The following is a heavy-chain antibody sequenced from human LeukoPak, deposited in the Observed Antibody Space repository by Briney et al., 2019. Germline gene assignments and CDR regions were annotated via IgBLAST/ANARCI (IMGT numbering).Heavy chain of an antibody. CDR2: INHSGST. CDR3: ARGKRGWFDP. CDR1: GGSFSGYY. V-gene: IGHV4-34*01. J-gene: IGHJ5*02. Sequence: SETLSLTCAVYGGSFSGYYWSWIRQPPGKGLEWIGEINHSGSTNYNPSLKSRVTISVDTSKNQFSLKLSSVTAADTAVYYCARGKRGWFDPWGQGTPVTVSS.